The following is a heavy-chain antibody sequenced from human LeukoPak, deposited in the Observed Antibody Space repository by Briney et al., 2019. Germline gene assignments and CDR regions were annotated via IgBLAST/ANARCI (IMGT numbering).Heavy chain of an antibody. CDR2: ISWNSDSI. V-gene: IGHV3-9*01. D-gene: IGHD6-13*01. J-gene: IGHJ4*02. Sequence: PGRSLRLSCAASGFTFDDYAMHWVRQAPGKGLEWVSGISWNSDSIGYADSVKGRFTISRDNAKNSLYLQMNSLRPEDTALYYCAKGISSSWLKYYDYWGQGTLVTVSS. CDR3: AKGISSSWLKYYDY. CDR1: GFTFDDYA.